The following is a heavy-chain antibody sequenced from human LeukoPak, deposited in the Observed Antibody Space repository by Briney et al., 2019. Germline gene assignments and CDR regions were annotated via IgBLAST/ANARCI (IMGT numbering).Heavy chain of an antibody. D-gene: IGHD5-18*01. Sequence: GGSLRLSCAASGFTFSSYSMNWVRQAPGKGLEWVSSISSSSSYIYYADSVKGRSTISRDNAKNSLYLQMNSLRAEDTAVYYCARDLGFRRIQPFDYWGQGTLVTVSS. CDR2: ISSSSSYI. J-gene: IGHJ4*02. CDR3: ARDLGFRRIQPFDY. V-gene: IGHV3-21*01. CDR1: GFTFSSYS.